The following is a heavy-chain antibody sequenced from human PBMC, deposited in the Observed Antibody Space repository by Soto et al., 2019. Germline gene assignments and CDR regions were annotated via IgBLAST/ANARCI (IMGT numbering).Heavy chain of an antibody. D-gene: IGHD3-10*01. CDR2: IYYSGST. CDR1: GGSITSSSYY. V-gene: IGHV4-39*03. Sequence: PSETLSLTCTVSGGSITSSSYYWGWIRQPPGKGLEWIGSIYYSGSTNYNPSLKSRVTISEDTSKNQVSLKLASVTAADTAVYYCLTQGFGPLHGLVDVWGQGTTVTVSS. CDR3: LTQGFGPLHGLVDV. J-gene: IGHJ6*02.